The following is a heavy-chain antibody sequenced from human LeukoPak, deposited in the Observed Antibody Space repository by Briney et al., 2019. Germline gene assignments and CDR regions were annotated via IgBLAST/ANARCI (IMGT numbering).Heavy chain of an antibody. V-gene: IGHV4-59*01. CDR2: IYYSGNI. D-gene: IGHD6-19*01. J-gene: IGHJ4*02. Sequence: PSETLSLTCTVSDDSISSYYCSWIRRPPGKGREWIGYIYYSGNIKYNPSLKSRVTISVDTSKKQLSLKLSSVTAADTAVYYCARAKKAVAGFFDYWGQGTLVTVSS. CDR3: ARAKKAVAGFFDY. CDR1: DDSISSYY.